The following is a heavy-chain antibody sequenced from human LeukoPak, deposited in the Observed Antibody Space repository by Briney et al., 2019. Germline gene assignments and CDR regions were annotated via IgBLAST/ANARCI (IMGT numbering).Heavy chain of an antibody. CDR1: GFPFNAYW. Sequence: GGSLRLSCAASGFPFNAYWMTWVRQAPGKGLEWVANIRQDGDTKYYVDSVKGRFTISRENAKNSLYLQMNSLRAGDTAVYYCARAPPYSSAFWGYYGMDVWGQGTTVTVSS. CDR3: ARAPPYSSAFWGYYGMDV. J-gene: IGHJ6*02. D-gene: IGHD6-6*01. CDR2: IRQDGDTK. V-gene: IGHV3-7*01.